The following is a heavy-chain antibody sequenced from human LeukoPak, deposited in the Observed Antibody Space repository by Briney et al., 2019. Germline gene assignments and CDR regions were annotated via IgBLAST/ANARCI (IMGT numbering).Heavy chain of an antibody. Sequence: RPSETLSLTCAVSGGSISSGGYSWSWIRQPPGKGLEWIGYIYHSGSTYYNPSLKSRVTISVDRSKNQFSLKLSSVTAADTAVYYCARATKEFGVSLDYWGQGTLSPSPQ. V-gene: IGHV4-30-2*01. J-gene: IGHJ4*02. CDR3: ARATKEFGVSLDY. CDR2: IYHSGST. D-gene: IGHD2-8*01. CDR1: GGSISSGGYS.